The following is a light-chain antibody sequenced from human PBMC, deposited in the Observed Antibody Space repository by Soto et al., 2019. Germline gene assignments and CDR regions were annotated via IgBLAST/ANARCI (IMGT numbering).Light chain of an antibody. J-gene: IGKJ1*01. CDR2: AAS. V-gene: IGKV1-8*01. CDR3: QQYYSYPRT. CDR1: QGISSY. Sequence: AIRMTQSPSSLSASTGDRVTITCRASQGISSYLAWYQQKPGKAPKLLIYAASTLQSGVPSRFSGSGSGTDFTLTISCXQSEDFATYNCQQYYSYPRTFGQGTKVDTK.